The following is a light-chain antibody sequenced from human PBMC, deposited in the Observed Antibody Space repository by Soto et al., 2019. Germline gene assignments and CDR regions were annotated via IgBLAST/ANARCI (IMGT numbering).Light chain of an antibody. V-gene: IGLV1-40*01. CDR3: QSSDNSPDTDYV. J-gene: IGLJ1*01. Sequence: QSVLTQPPSVSGAPGQTITISCYGTSSNIGAGYAVHWYQHLPGTAPKLLIFDNTDRPSGVPDRFSGSRSGASASLAIAGLQADDEGDYYCQSSDNSPDTDYVCGSGTKVTV. CDR1: SSNIGAGYA. CDR2: DNT.